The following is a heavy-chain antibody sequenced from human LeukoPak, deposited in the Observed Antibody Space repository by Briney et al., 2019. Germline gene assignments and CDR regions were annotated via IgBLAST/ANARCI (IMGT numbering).Heavy chain of an antibody. Sequence: GGSLRLSCAASGFTFSRYWMSWVRQAPGKGLEWVANIKQDGSERYYVDSVKGRFTISRDNATKSLYLQMNSLRAEDTAIYYCAKDDAWLRFLYWGQGTLVTVSS. J-gene: IGHJ4*02. D-gene: IGHD5-12*01. CDR1: GFTFSRYW. CDR3: AKDDAWLRFLY. V-gene: IGHV3-7*03. CDR2: IKQDGSER.